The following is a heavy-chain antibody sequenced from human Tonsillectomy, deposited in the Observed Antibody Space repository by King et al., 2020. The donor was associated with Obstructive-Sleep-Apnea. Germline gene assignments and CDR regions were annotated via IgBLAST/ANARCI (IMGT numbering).Heavy chain of an antibody. D-gene: IGHD6-19*01. J-gene: IGHJ4*02. Sequence: MQLQESGPRLVKPSETLSLTCAVSGASISTPTWWTWVRQPPGKGLEWIGETYHSGTTNYSPSLKSRVSILVDKSKNQFSLNLTSVTAADTAVYYCARGEAVAGIDYWGQGTLVTVSS. CDR3: ARGEAVAGIDY. CDR1: GASISTPTW. CDR2: TYHSGTT. V-gene: IGHV4-4*02.